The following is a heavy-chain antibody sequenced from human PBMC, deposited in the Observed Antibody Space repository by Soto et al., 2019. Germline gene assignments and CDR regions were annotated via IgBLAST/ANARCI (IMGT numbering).Heavy chain of an antibody. CDR1: GGSISSSSYY. D-gene: IGHD6-6*01. CDR2: IYYSGST. Sequence: SETLSLTCTVSGGSISSSSYYWGWIRQPPGKGLEWIGSIYYSGSTYYNPSLKSRVTISVDTSKNQFSLKLSSVTAADTAVYYCARRPIKGSSYHFDYWGQGTLVTVSS. V-gene: IGHV4-39*01. J-gene: IGHJ4*02. CDR3: ARRPIKGSSYHFDY.